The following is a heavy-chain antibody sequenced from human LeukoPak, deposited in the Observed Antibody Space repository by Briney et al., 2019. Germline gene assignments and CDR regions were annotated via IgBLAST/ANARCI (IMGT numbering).Heavy chain of an antibody. V-gene: IGHV4-4*07. CDR1: GGPISSFY. J-gene: IGHJ6*04. Sequence: PAETLSLTCAVSGGPISSFYWSWIRQPAGKGLEWIGRIYTSGSTNYNPSLKSRVTMSVDTSKNQFSLKLSSVTAADTAVYYCARDIDSSGCMDVWGKGTTVTVSS. D-gene: IGHD6-19*01. CDR2: IYTSGST. CDR3: ARDIDSSGCMDV.